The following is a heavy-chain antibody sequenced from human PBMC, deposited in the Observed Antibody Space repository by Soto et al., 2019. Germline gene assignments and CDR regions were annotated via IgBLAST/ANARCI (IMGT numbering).Heavy chain of an antibody. J-gene: IGHJ5*02. V-gene: IGHV1-69*06. Sequence: QVQLVQSGAEVKKPGSSVKVSCKASGGTFSSYAISWVRQAPGQGLEWMGGIIPIFGTANYAQKFQGRVTITAEKSTSTAYMELSSLRSEDTAVYYCARSLRGYSYGYKYYDSSGYYYWFDPWGQGTLVTVSS. CDR2: IIPIFGTA. D-gene: IGHD3-22*01. CDR3: ARSLRGYSYGYKYYDSSGYYYWFDP. CDR1: GGTFSSYA.